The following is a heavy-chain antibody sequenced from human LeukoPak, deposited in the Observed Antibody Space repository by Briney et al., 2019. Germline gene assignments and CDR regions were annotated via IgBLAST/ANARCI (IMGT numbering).Heavy chain of an antibody. J-gene: IGHJ4*02. V-gene: IGHV1-18*01. CDR1: GYTFTSYG. CDR3: AASLGYDILTGYYPSIYYFDY. Sequence: ASVKVSCKASGYTFTSYGISWVRQAPGQGLEWMGWISAYNGNTNYAQKLQGRVTMTTDTSTSTAYMELRSLRSDDTAVYYCAASLGYDILTGYYPSIYYFDYRGQGTLVTVSS. D-gene: IGHD3-9*01. CDR2: ISAYNGNT.